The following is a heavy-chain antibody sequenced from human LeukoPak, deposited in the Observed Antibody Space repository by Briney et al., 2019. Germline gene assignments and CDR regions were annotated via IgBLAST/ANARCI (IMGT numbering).Heavy chain of an antibody. CDR1: GYTFTGYY. D-gene: IGHD3-10*01. CDR3: ARDEVMVWFGELYAFDI. CDR2: INPNSGGT. Sequence: ASVKVSCKASGYTFTGYYMHWVRQAPGQGLEWMGWINPNSGGTNYARKFQGRVTMTRDTSISTAYMELSRLRSDDTAVYYCARDEVMVWFGELYAFDIWGQGTMVTVSS. V-gene: IGHV1-2*02. J-gene: IGHJ3*02.